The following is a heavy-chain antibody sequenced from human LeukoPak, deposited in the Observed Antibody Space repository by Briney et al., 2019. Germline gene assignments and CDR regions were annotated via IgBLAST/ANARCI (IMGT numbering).Heavy chain of an antibody. V-gene: IGHV4-59*01. J-gene: IGHJ5*02. Sequence: KSSETLSLTCTVSGGSISSYYWSWIRQPPGKGLEWIGYIYYSGSTNYNPSLKSRVTISVDTSKNQFSLKLSSVTAADTAVYYCARVCGGNGRQGSNWFDPWGQGTLVTVSS. CDR3: ARVCGGNGRQGSNWFDP. CDR2: IYYSGST. CDR1: GGSISSYY. D-gene: IGHD2-15*01.